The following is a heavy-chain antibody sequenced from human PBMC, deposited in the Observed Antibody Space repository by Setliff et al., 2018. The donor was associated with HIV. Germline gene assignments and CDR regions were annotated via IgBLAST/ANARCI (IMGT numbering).Heavy chain of an antibody. J-gene: IGHJ6*03. D-gene: IGHD3-10*01. CDR3: ARDPFLWEVTPPWGGSDSGYYYYFMDA. V-gene: IGHV1-2*02. CDR1: GYTFTGHY. CDR2: IDPHTGGP. Sequence: GASVKVSCKASGYTFTGHYMHWVRQAPGQGLQWMGWIDPHTGGPQYSQKFLGRVTMTRDTSISTVYMELSRLRYDDTAIYYCARDPFLWEVTPPWGGSDSGYYYYFMDAWGKGTTVTVSS.